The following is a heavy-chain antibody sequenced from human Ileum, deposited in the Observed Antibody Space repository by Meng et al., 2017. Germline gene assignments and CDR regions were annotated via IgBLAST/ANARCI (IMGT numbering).Heavy chain of an antibody. V-gene: IGHV3-23*01. Sequence: GESLKISCEASGFIFSNYVMSWVRQAPGKGLEWASGVSGSGGTTHYADSVKGRFTISRDNSKNTLYLQMDNVRAEDTAVYYCAPLIAASTVRYIHSWGQGTLVTVSS. J-gene: IGHJ4*02. D-gene: IGHD4-17*01. CDR3: APLIAASTVRYIHS. CDR2: VSGSGGTT. CDR1: GFIFSNYV.